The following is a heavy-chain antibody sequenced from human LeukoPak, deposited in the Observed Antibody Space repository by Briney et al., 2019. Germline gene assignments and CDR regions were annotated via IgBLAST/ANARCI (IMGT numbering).Heavy chain of an antibody. CDR3: ARWEVVPAAPFDY. J-gene: IGHJ4*02. V-gene: IGHV4-59*11. Sequence: KPSETLSLTCTDSGGSISGHYWTWIRQPPGKGLEWIGYIYYNGGTNYNPSLKSRVTISVDTSKNLFSLKLSSVTAADTAVYYCARWEVVPAAPFDYWGQGTLVTVSS. CDR2: IYYNGGT. CDR1: GGSISGHY. D-gene: IGHD2-2*01.